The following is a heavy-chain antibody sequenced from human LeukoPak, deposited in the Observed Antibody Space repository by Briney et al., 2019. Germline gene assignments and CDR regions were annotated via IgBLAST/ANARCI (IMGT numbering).Heavy chain of an antibody. J-gene: IGHJ4*02. CDR3: ARSGWMAQNDY. D-gene: IGHD6-19*01. Sequence: GGSLRLSCVASGFTFSTYAIHWVRQAPGKGLEWVAVISNDGSNKYYADSVKGRFTISRDNSKNTVYLQMNSLRGEDTAVYYCARSGWMAQNDYWGQGTLVTVSS. CDR1: GFTFSTYA. CDR2: ISNDGSNK. V-gene: IGHV3-30-3*01.